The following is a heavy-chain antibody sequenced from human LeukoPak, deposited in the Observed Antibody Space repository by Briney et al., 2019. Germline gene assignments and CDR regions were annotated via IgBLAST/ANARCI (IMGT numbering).Heavy chain of an antibody. CDR3: ARGGGIFTYYYYMDV. CDR2: IYYSGST. J-gene: IGHJ6*03. CDR1: GGSISSYY. V-gene: IGHV4-59*01. D-gene: IGHD2-15*01. Sequence: SETLSLTCTVSGGSISSYYWSWIRQPPGKGLEWIGYIYYSGSTNYNPSLKSRVTISVDTSKNQFSLKLSSVTAADTAVYYCARGGGIFTYYYYMDVWGRGTTVTISS.